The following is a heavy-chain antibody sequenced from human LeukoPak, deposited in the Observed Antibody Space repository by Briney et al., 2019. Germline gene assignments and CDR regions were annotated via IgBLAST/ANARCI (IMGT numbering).Heavy chain of an antibody. J-gene: IGHJ5*02. CDR1: GFTFSNYW. CDR2: ISGGGTT. V-gene: IGHV3-23*01. D-gene: IGHD4-17*01. Sequence: GGSLRLSCAASGFTFSNYWMGWVRQAPGKGLEWVSSISGGGTTYYADSVRGRFIISRDNSKNTLYLQMNSLRAEDTAVYYCAKLLMANDYGDPWGQGTLVTVSS. CDR3: AKLLMANDYGDP.